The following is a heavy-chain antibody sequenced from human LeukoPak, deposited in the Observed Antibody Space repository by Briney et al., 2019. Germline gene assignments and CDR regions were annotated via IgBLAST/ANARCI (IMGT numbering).Heavy chain of an antibody. CDR1: GFSLSTSGVG. CDR2: IYWDDDK. Sequence: SGPTLVNPTQSLTLTCTFSGFSLSTSGVGVGWIRQPPGKALEWLALIYWDDDKLYSPSLKSRLTILKDTSKNQMVLTMTNMDPLDTATYYCAHRQDSSAWYNLDYFHYWGQGTLVTVSS. J-gene: IGHJ4*02. V-gene: IGHV2-5*02. CDR3: AHRQDSSAWYNLDYFHY. D-gene: IGHD6-19*01.